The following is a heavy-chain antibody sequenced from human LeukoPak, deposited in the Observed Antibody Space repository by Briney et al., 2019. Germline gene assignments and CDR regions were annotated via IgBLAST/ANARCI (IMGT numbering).Heavy chain of an antibody. CDR1: GGSVNSGSYY. J-gene: IGHJ4*02. D-gene: IGHD1-26*01. Sequence: SETLSLTCTVSGGSVNSGSYYWNWIRQPPGKGLEWIGYTYYSGSTNYNPSLKSRVTISVDTSKNQFSLKLSSVTAADTAVYYCARAAYSGSYRSDYWGQGTLVTVSS. CDR2: TYYSGST. V-gene: IGHV4-61*01. CDR3: ARAAYSGSYRSDY.